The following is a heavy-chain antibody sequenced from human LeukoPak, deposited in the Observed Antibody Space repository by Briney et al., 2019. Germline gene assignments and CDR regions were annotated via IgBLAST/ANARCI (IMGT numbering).Heavy chain of an antibody. CDR1: GGSIRGSI. CDR2: IHYTGST. D-gene: IGHD5-12*01. Sequence: SETLSLTCTDSGGSIRGSIWRRIRQPPGKGLEWIGYIHYTGSTKYNPSLKSRVTLSVDTSKNQFSLRLTSVTAADRAVYYCTRAGPREYSRFDLWGQGTMVTVSS. V-gene: IGHV4-59*01. J-gene: IGHJ3*01. CDR3: TRAGPREYSRFDL.